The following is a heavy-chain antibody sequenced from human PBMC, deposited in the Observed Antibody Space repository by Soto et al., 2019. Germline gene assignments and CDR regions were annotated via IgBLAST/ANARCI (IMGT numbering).Heavy chain of an antibody. D-gene: IGHD1-26*01. CDR3: ARDRHDVGGTTRHFDY. CDR1: GFTFSSYA. Sequence: GGSLRLSCAASGFTFSSYAMSLVRQAPGKGLEWVAVIWYDGSNKYYADSVKGRFTISRDNSKNTLYLQMNSLRAEDTAVYYCARDRHDVGGTTRHFDYWGQGTLVTVSS. V-gene: IGHV3-33*08. J-gene: IGHJ4*02. CDR2: IWYDGSNK.